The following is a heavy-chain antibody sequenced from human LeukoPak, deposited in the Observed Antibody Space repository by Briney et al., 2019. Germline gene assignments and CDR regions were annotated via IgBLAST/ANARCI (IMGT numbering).Heavy chain of an antibody. Sequence: PGASVKVSCKASGYTFTSYAMHWVRQAPGQRLEWMGWINAGNGNTKYSQEFQGRVTITRDTSASTACMELSSLRSEDMAVYYCARGAAAAGTGYYYYMDVWGKGATVTVSS. CDR2: INAGNGNT. CDR3: ARGAAAAGTGYYYYMDV. D-gene: IGHD6-13*01. CDR1: GYTFTSYA. V-gene: IGHV1-3*03. J-gene: IGHJ6*03.